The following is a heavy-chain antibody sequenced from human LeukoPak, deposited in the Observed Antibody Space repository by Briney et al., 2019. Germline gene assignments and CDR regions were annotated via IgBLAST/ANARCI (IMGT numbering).Heavy chain of an antibody. Sequence: GGSLRLSCVGSGFTFSSYHMNWVRQAPGKGLEWVSYISSSSSTIYYADSVKGRFTISRDNAKNSLYLQTNSLRAEDTAVYYCARAQYYSDSTGYYYLHYWGQGTLVTVTS. CDR1: GFTFSSYH. CDR2: ISSSSSTI. CDR3: ARAQYYSDSTGYYYLHY. D-gene: IGHD3-22*01. J-gene: IGHJ4*02. V-gene: IGHV3-48*01.